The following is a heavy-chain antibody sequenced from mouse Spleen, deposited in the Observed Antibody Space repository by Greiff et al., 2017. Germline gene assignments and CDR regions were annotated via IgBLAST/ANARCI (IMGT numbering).Heavy chain of an antibody. V-gene: IGHV1-69*01. D-gene: IGHD2-4*01. J-gene: IGHJ2*01. CDR1: GYTFTSYW. CDR2: IDPSDSYT. Sequence: VQLQQPGAELVMPGASVKLSCKASGYTFTSYWMHWVKQRPGQGLEWIGEIDPSDSYTNYNQKFKGKATLTVDKSSSTAYMQLSSLTSEDSAVYYCARGDYDYDLDYWGQGTTLTVSS. CDR3: ARGDYDYDLDY.